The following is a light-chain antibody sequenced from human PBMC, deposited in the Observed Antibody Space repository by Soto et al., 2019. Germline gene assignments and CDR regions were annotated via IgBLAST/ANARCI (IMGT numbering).Light chain of an antibody. CDR3: GTWDSSLSTGI. CDR2: ANN. J-gene: IGLJ2*01. V-gene: IGLV1-51*01. CDR1: SSNIGESY. Sequence: QSVLTQPPSVSAAPGQKVTISCSGSSSNIGESYVSWYQHLPGTAPKLLIYANNKRPSGIPDRFSGSSSGTSATLGITGLQTGDEADYYCGTWDSSLSTGIFGGGTKLTVL.